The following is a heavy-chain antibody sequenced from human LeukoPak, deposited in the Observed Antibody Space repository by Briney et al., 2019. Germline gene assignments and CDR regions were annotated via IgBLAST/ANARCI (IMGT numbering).Heavy chain of an antibody. V-gene: IGHV3-7*01. J-gene: IGHJ4*02. CDR2: IKGDGSKM. CDR3: ARDGTCLDF. Sequence: PGGSLRLSCGASGFTFSENWMSWVRQAPGRGPEWVADIKGDGSKMYYVDSVKGRFTIYRDNDKNALYLQMNNLRVEDTGVYYCARDGTCLDFWGQGVLVTVSS. CDR1: GFTFSENW.